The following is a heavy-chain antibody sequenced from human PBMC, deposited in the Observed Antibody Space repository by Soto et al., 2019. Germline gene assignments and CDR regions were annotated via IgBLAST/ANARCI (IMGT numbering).Heavy chain of an antibody. CDR2: IIPIFGTA. V-gene: IGHV1-69*12. J-gene: IGHJ4*02. CDR1: GGTFSSYA. CDR3: ARDALYYGFWSGYYFVSDI. Sequence: QVQLVQSGAEVKKPGSSVKVSCKASGGTFSSYAISWVRQAPGQGLEWMGGIIPIFGTANYAQKFQGRVTITADESTSTAYMELSSLRSEDTAVYYCARDALYYGFWSGYYFVSDIWGQGTLVTVSS. D-gene: IGHD3-3*01.